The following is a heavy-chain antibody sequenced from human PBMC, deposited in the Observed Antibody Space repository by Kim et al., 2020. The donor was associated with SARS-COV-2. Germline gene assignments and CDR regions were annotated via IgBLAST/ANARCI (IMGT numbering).Heavy chain of an antibody. J-gene: IGHJ6*02. Sequence: GGSLRLSCAASGFTFSNAWMSWVRQAPGKGLEWVGRIKSKTDGGTTDYAEPVKGRFTISRDDSKNTLYLQMNSLKTADTAVYYCTTANWNGGYCYYYYGMDVWGQGTTVTVSS. CDR1: GFTFSNAW. CDR3: TTANWNGGYCYYYYGMDV. V-gene: IGHV3-15*01. D-gene: IGHD1-1*01. CDR2: IKSKTDGGTT.